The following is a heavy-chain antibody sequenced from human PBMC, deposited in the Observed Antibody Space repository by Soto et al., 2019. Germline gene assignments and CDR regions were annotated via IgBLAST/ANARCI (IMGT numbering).Heavy chain of an antibody. CDR2: ISSSSSDT. Sequence: QVPLVESGGDLVKPGGSLRLSCAASGFPFSDYYMSWIRQAPGKGLEWVSSISSSSSDTNYAQSVKGRFTISRENAKNSLHLQMNSLRAEDTAVYYCARRRPTGYYNYWGQGTLVTVSA. D-gene: IGHD3-9*01. CDR3: ARRRPTGYYNY. J-gene: IGHJ4*02. CDR1: GFPFSDYY. V-gene: IGHV3-11*05.